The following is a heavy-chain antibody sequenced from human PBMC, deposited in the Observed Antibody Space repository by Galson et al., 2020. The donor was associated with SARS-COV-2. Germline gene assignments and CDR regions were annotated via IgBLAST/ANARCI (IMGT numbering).Heavy chain of an antibody. V-gene: IGHV3-30-3*01. CDR2: ISYDGSNK. Sequence: GESLKISCAASGFTFSSYAMHWVRQAPGKGLEWVAVISYDGSNKYYADSVKGRFTISRDNSKNTLYLQMNSLRAEDTAVYYCAREFPLFLYGSGSYFFDYWGQGTLVTVSS. CDR3: AREFPLFLYGSGSYFFDY. J-gene: IGHJ4*02. CDR1: GFTFSSYA. D-gene: IGHD3-10*01.